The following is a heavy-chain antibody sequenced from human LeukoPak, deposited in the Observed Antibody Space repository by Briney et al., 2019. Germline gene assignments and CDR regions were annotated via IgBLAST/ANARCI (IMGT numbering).Heavy chain of an antibody. D-gene: IGHD3-10*01. CDR3: ASYSDYYGSGSYSFDY. J-gene: IGHJ4*02. CDR1: GGSVSSGSYY. CDR2: IYYSGST. Sequence: SETLSLTCTVSGGSVSSGSYYWSWIRQPPGKGLEWIGYIYYSGSTNYNPPLKSRVTISVDTSKNQFSLKLSSVTAADTAVYYCASYSDYYGSGSYSFDYWGQGTLVTVSS. V-gene: IGHV4-61*01.